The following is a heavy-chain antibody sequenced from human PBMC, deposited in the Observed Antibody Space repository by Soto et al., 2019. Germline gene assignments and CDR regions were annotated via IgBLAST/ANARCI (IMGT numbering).Heavy chain of an antibody. J-gene: IGHJ5*02. CDR2: INHSGST. CDR1: GGSFSGYY. V-gene: IGHV4-34*01. D-gene: IGHD2-2*01. Sequence: PSETLSLTCAVYGGSFSGYYWSWIRQPPGKGLEWIGEINHSGSTNYNPSPKSRVTISVDTSKNQFSLKLSSVTAADTAVYYCARGRTPAAIAYWFDPWGQGTLVTVSS. CDR3: ARGRTPAAIAYWFDP.